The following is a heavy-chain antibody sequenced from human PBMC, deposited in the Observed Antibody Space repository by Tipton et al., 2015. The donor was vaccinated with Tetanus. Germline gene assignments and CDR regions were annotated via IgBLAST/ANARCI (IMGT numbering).Heavy chain of an antibody. D-gene: IGHD6-13*01. CDR1: GGSISSSSYY. CDR2: IYYSGST. CDR3: ARAPLVQGPLDY. Sequence: TLSLTCTVSGGSISSSSYYWGWIRQPPGKGLEWIGSIYYSGSTYYNPSLKSRVTISVDTSKNQFSLKLSSVTAADTAVYYCARAPLVQGPLDYWGQGTLVTVSS. J-gene: IGHJ4*02. V-gene: IGHV4-39*01.